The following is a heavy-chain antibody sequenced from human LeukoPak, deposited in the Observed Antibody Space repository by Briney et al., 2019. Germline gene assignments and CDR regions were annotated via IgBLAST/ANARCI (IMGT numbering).Heavy chain of an antibody. Sequence: SETLSLTCTVSGGSISSSSHYWGWIRQPPGEGLEWIGSIYYSGSTYYNPSLKSRVTISVDTSKNQFSLKLSSVTAADTALYYCARVYMVRGANWFDPWGQGTLVTVSS. CDR2: IYYSGST. V-gene: IGHV4-39*07. D-gene: IGHD3-10*01. CDR1: GGSISSSSHY. CDR3: ARVYMVRGANWFDP. J-gene: IGHJ5*02.